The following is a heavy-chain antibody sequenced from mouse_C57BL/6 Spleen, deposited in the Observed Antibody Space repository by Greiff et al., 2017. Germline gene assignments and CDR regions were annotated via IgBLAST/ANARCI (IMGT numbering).Heavy chain of an antibody. V-gene: IGHV2-9-1*01. CDR3: ARYSNYEGYYSMDY. D-gene: IGHD2-5*01. CDR1: GFSLTSYA. Sequence: VKLVESGPGLVAPSQSLSITCTVSGFSLTSYAISWVRQPPGKGLEWLGVIWTGGGTNYNSALKSRLSNSKDNSKSQFFLKMNILQPDDTARDYCARYSNYEGYYSMDYWGQGTSVTVSA. J-gene: IGHJ4*01. CDR2: IWTGGGT.